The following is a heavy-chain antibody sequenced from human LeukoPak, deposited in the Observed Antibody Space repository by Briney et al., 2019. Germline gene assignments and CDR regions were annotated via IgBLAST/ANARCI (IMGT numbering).Heavy chain of an antibody. CDR2: ISGSGGST. V-gene: IGHV3-23*01. J-gene: IGHJ4*02. CDR3: AKVGSPG. CDR1: GFTFDTHA. D-gene: IGHD1-26*01. Sequence: GGSLRLSCATSGFTFDTHAMNWVRQAPGKGLEWVSAISGSGGSTYYADSVKGRFTISRDNSKNTLYLQMNSLRAEDTAVYYCAKVGSPGWGQGTLVTVSS.